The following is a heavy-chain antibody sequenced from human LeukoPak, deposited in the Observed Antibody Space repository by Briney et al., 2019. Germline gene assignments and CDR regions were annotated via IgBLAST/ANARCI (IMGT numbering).Heavy chain of an antibody. CDR1: GGSFSGYY. Sequence: SETLSLTCAVYGGSFSGYYWSWIRQPPGKGLEWTGEINHSGSTNYNPSLKSRVTISVDTSKNQFSLKLSSVTAADTAVYYCARLRITGTTDYWGQGTLVTVSS. CDR2: INHSGST. CDR3: ARLRITGTTDY. V-gene: IGHV4-34*01. D-gene: IGHD1-7*01. J-gene: IGHJ4*02.